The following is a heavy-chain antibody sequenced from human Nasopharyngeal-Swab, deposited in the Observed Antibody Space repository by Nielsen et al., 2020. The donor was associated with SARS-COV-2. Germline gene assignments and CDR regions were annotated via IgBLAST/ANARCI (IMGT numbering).Heavy chain of an antibody. J-gene: IGHJ4*02. V-gene: IGHV3-74*03. Sequence: RQAAGKGLVGVSRIEIAGTVTSYADSLKGRFTISRDNAKNTLYLQMNSLRVEDTAIYYCARGSSDWNGIDYWGQGTLVTVSS. CDR3: ARGSSDWNGIDY. CDR2: IEIAGTVT. D-gene: IGHD6-19*01.